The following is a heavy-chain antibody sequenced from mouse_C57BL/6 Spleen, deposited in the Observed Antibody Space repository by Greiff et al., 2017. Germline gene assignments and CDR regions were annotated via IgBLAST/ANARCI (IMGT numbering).Heavy chain of an antibody. CDR2: INPSSGYT. CDR1: GYTFTSYW. CDR3: ARSGFITTVVAPDY. D-gene: IGHD1-1*01. V-gene: IGHV1-7*01. Sequence: QVQLKESGAELAKPGASVKLSCKASGYTFTSYWMHWVKQRPGQGLEWIGYINPSSGYTKYNQKFKDKATLTADKSSSTAYMQLGSLTDADSAVYYCARSGFITTVVAPDYWGQGTTLTVSS. J-gene: IGHJ2*01.